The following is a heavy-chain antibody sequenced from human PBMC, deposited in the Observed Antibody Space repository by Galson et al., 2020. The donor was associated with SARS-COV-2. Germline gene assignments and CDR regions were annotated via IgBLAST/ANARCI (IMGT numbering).Heavy chain of an antibody. CDR1: GFTFSSYG. CDR2: IWYDGSNK. Sequence: GGSLRLSCAASGFTFSSYGMHWVRQAPGKGLEWVAVIWYDGSNKYYADSVKGRFTISRDNSKNTLYLQMNSLRAEDTAVYYCAKDFSFATTVSQGDWFDPWGQGTLVTVSS. D-gene: IGHD4-17*01. J-gene: IGHJ5*02. V-gene: IGHV3-33*06. CDR3: AKDFSFATTVSQGDWFDP.